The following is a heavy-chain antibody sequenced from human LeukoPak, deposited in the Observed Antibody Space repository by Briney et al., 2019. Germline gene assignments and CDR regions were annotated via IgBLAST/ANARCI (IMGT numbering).Heavy chain of an antibody. V-gene: IGHV3-23*01. CDR1: GFTFSSYS. CDR2: ISSSGSGGNT. Sequence: GGSLRLSCAASGFTFSSYSMNWVRQAPGKGLEWVSGISSSGSGGNTYYADSVKGRFTISRDSSRNTLSLRMNTLRAEDTAIYYCAKDRPVGASYWYFDLWGRGTLVTVSS. D-gene: IGHD1-26*01. CDR3: AKDRPVGASYWYFDL. J-gene: IGHJ2*01.